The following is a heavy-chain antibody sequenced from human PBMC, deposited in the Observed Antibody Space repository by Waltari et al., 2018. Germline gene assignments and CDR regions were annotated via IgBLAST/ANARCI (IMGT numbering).Heavy chain of an antibody. J-gene: IGHJ6*02. Sequence: EVQLVESGGGLVQPGGSLRLSCAASGFTFSSYEMNWVLQAPGKGLEWVSYISSSGSTIYYADSVKGRFTISRDNAKNSLYLQMNSLRAEDTAVYYCARDGDFWSGLYGMDVWGQGTTVTVSS. CDR1: GFTFSSYE. CDR2: ISSSGSTI. CDR3: ARDGDFWSGLYGMDV. D-gene: IGHD3-3*01. V-gene: IGHV3-48*03.